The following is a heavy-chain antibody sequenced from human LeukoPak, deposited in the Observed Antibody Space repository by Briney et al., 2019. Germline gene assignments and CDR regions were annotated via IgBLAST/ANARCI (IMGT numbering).Heavy chain of an antibody. J-gene: IGHJ4*02. CDR3: ARRTVPENYFDY. V-gene: IGHV4-59*08. D-gene: IGHD6-19*01. CDR2: IYYSGST. Sequence: SETLSLTCTVSGGSISSYYWSWIRQPPGKGLEWIGYIYYSGSTTYNPSLKSRVTISVDTSKNQFSLNLYSVTAADAAMYYCARRTVPENYFDYWGQGTLVTVSS. CDR1: GGSISSYY.